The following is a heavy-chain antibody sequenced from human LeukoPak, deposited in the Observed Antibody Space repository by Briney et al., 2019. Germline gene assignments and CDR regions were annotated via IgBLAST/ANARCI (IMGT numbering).Heavy chain of an antibody. V-gene: IGHV3-11*01. Sequence: PGGSLRLSCAASGFTFSDYYMSWVRQAPGKGLEWVSYISSSGSSIYYADSVKGRFTISRDNAKNSLYLQIHSLRAENTAVYYCSRDQRRTYYYDSSSYCHFDYWGQGTLVTVSS. D-gene: IGHD3-22*01. CDR3: SRDQRRTYYYDSSSYCHFDY. CDR1: GFTFSDYY. CDR2: ISSSGSSI. J-gene: IGHJ4*02.